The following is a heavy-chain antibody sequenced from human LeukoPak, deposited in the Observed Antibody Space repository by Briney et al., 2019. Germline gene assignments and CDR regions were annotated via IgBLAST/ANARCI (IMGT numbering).Heavy chain of an antibody. V-gene: IGHV1-2*04. CDR3: ARDTLLLWFGEGPEYYYYYYGMDV. CDR1: GYTFTSYA. D-gene: IGHD3-10*01. J-gene: IGHJ6*02. CDR2: INPNSGGT. Sequence: ASVKVSCKASGYTFTSYAMHWVRQAPGQGLEWMGWINPNSGGTNYAQKFQGWVTMTRDTSISTAYMELSRLRSDDTAVYYCARDTLLLWFGEGPEYYYYYYGMDVWGQGTTVTVSS.